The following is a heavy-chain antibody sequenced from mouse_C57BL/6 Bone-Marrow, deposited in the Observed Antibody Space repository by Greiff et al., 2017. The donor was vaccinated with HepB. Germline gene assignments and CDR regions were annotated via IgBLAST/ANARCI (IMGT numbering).Heavy chain of an antibody. V-gene: IGHV14-4*01. CDR2: IDPENGDT. Sequence: VQLKQSGAELVRPGASVKLSCTASGFNIKDDYMHWVKQRPEQGLEWIGWIDPENGDTEYASKFQGKATITADTSSNTAYLQLSSLTSEDTAVYYCTMLLRFDYWGQGTTLTVSS. CDR3: TMLLRFDY. D-gene: IGHD1-1*01. J-gene: IGHJ2*01. CDR1: GFNIKDDY.